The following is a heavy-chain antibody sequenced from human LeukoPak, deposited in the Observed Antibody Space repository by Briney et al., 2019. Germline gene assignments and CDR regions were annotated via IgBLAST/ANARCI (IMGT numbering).Heavy chain of an antibody. D-gene: IGHD3-22*01. CDR1: GGSISSSSYY. CDR2: IYYSGST. Sequence: PSETLSLTCTASGGSISSSSYYWGWIRQPPGKGLEWIGSIYYSGSTYYNPSLKSRVTISVDTSKNQFSLKLSSVTAADTAVYYCARDTTYYYDSSGYRGPLWGQGTLVTVSS. J-gene: IGHJ4*02. V-gene: IGHV4-39*07. CDR3: ARDTTYYYDSSGYRGPL.